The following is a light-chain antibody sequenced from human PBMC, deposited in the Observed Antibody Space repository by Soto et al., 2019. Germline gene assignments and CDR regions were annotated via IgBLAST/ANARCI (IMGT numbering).Light chain of an antibody. V-gene: IGLV2-14*01. CDR1: SIDVGGYNY. CDR2: EVS. J-gene: IGLJ1*01. CDR3: SSYTSSSIHYV. Sequence: QSALTQPASVSGSPGQSITISCTGTSIDVGGYNYVSWYQQHPGKAPKLMIYEVSNRPSGVSNRFSGSKSGNTASLTISGLQAEDEADYYCSSYTSSSIHYVFGTGTKLTVL.